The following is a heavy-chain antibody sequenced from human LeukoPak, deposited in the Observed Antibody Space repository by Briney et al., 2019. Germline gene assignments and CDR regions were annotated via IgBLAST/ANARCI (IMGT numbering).Heavy chain of an antibody. D-gene: IGHD3-22*01. CDR2: INHSGST. J-gene: IGHJ4*02. CDR1: GGSFSGYY. V-gene: IGHV4-34*01. Sequence: SETLSLTCAVYGGSFSGYYWSWIRQPPGKGLEWIGEINHSGSTNYNPSLKKRVTISVDTSKNQFSLKLSSVTAADTAVYYCARGRGRGYTSRFDYWGQGTLVTVSS. CDR3: ARGRGRGYTSRFDY.